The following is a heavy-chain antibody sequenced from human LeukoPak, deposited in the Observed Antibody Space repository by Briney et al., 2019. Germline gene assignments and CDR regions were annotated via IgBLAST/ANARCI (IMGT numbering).Heavy chain of an antibody. CDR2: INPSGGST. CDR1: GYTFTSYY. D-gene: IGHD6-13*01. CDR3: ARFFGAAAGLYYYYYMDV. J-gene: IGHJ6*03. V-gene: IGHV1-46*01. Sequence: AASVKVSCKASGYTFTSYYMHWVRQAPGQGLEWMGIINPSGGSTSYAQKFQGRVTMTRDISTSTVYMELSSLRSEDTAVYYCARFFGAAAGLYYYYYMDVWGKGTTVTVSS.